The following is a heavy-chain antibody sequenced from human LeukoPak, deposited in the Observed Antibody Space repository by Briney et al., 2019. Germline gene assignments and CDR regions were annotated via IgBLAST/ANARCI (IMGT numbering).Heavy chain of an antibody. CDR1: GFTFSSYS. V-gene: IGHV3-48*01. D-gene: IGHD6-6*01. CDR3: ARYAARLNYYYYMDV. CDR2: ISSSSSTI. Sequence: GGSLRLSCAASGFTFSSYSMNWVRQAPGKGLEWVSYISSSSSTIYYANSVKGRFTISRDNAKNSLYLQMNSLRAEDTAVYYCARYAARLNYYYYMDVWGKGTTVTVSS. J-gene: IGHJ6*03.